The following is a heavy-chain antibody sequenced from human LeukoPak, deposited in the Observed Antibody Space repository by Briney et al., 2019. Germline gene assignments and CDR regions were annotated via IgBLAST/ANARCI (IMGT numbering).Heavy chain of an antibody. CDR2: IKPDGSEK. Sequence: GGSLRLSCAASGFTFSDHYMDWARQAPGKGLECVANIKPDGSEKYYVDSVKGRFTISRDNAKNSLYLQMNGLRADDTAVYYCAAGSYFDHWGQGTLVAVSS. CDR3: AAGSYFDH. V-gene: IGHV3-7*01. J-gene: IGHJ4*02. D-gene: IGHD3-10*01. CDR1: GFTFSDHY.